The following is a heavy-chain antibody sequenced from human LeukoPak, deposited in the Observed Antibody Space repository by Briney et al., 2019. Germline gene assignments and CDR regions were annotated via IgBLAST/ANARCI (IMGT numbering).Heavy chain of an antibody. CDR3: ARDGSSRSGYYFDY. D-gene: IGHD6-13*01. CDR2: IYHSGST. V-gene: IGHV4-38-2*02. CDR1: GYSISSGYY. J-gene: IGHJ4*02. Sequence: SETLSLTCTVSGYSISSGYYWGWIRQPPGKGLEWIGTIYHSGSTYYNPSLKSRVTISVDTSKNQFSLKLSSVTAADTAVYYCARDGSSRSGYYFDYWGQGTLVTVSS.